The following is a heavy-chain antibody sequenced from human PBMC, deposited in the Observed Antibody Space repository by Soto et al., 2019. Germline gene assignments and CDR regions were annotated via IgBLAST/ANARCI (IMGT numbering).Heavy chain of an antibody. Sequence: PSETLSLTCTVSGASISSSSYYWGWIRQPPGKGLEWIGSIYYSGSSFYNPSLKSQVTILVDTSKNQFFLKLSSVTAADTAVYYCAREVSAAYDCWGQGALVTVSS. V-gene: IGHV4-39*02. CDR1: GASISSSSYY. CDR3: AREVSAAYDC. CDR2: IYYSGSS. J-gene: IGHJ4*02. D-gene: IGHD2-2*01.